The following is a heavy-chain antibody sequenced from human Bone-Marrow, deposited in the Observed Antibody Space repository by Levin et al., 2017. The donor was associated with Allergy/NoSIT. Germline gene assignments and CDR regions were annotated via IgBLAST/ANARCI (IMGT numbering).Heavy chain of an antibody. J-gene: IGHJ4*02. D-gene: IGHD1-26*01. CDR2: ISHSGGGT. V-gene: IGHV3-23*01. Sequence: SCDASGFTFSSYAMNWVRQTPGKGLEWVSSISHSGGGTYYADSVRGRFTISRDNSKNTVYLQMNSLRTEDTAVYYCAKGELGVDYWGQGTLVTVSS. CDR1: GFTFSSYA. CDR3: AKGELGVDY.